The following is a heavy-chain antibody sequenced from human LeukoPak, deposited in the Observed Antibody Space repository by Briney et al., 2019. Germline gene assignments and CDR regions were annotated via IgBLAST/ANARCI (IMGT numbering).Heavy chain of an antibody. CDR1: GFTFRTYA. CDR3: ASNYWYYYGSGSDDAFDI. CDR2: ISSSGSTI. D-gene: IGHD3-10*01. J-gene: IGHJ3*02. V-gene: IGHV3-11*01. Sequence: GGSLRLSCAASGFTFRTYAMSWVRQAPGKGLEWVSYISSSGSTIYYADSVKGRFTISRDNAKNSLYLQMNSLRAEDTAVYYCASNYWYYYGSGSDDAFDIWGQGTMVTVSS.